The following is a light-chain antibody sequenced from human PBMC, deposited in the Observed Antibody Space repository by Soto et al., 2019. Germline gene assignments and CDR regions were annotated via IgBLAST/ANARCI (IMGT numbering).Light chain of an antibody. CDR1: SSDVGGYNS. V-gene: IGLV2-14*01. CDR3: SSWTSSSSYV. CDR2: DVS. J-gene: IGLJ1*01. Sequence: QSVLTQPASVSGSPGQSITISCTGTSSDVGGYNSVSWYQQYPGKAPKLMIHDVSNRPSGVSDRFSGSKSGSTASLTISGLQAEDEADYYCSSWTSSSSYVFGSGTKVTVL.